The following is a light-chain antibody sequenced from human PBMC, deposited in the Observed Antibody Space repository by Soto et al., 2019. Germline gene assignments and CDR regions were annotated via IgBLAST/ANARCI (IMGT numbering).Light chain of an antibody. J-gene: IGKJ1*01. V-gene: IGKV1-5*03. Sequence: DIQMTQSPSTLSASVGYRFTITCRASQSISSWLAWYQQKPGKAPKLLIYKASSLESGVPSRFSGSGSGTEFTLTISSLQPDDFATYYCQQYNSYSLWTFGQGTKGDIK. CDR1: QSISSW. CDR2: KAS. CDR3: QQYNSYSLWT.